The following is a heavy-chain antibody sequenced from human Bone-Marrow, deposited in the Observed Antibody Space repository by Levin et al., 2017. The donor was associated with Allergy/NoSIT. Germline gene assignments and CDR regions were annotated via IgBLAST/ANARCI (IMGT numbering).Heavy chain of an antibody. Sequence: SQTLSLTCAISGDRVSGNSVSWNWIRQSPSRGLEWLGRTNFRSTWFTDYAVSVKSRIIITRDTSKNQFSLKLNSVTPEDTAGYYWARGVGSTGHKYQVDYSPFYALDVWGQGTTVTVSS. D-gene: IGHD2-2*01. J-gene: IGHJ6*02. V-gene: IGHV6-1*01. CDR2: TNFRSTWFT. CDR3: ARGVGSTGHKYQVDYSPFYALDV. CDR1: GDRVSGNSVS.